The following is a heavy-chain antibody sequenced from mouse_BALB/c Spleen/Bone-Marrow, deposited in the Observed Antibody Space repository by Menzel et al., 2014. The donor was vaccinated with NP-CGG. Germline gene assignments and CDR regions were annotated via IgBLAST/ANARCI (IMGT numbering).Heavy chain of an antibody. CDR1: GFTFSSYG. CDR3: ARQAGGSGYFGY. V-gene: IGHV5-9-2*01. D-gene: IGHD1-1*01. CDR2: ISGGGSYT. J-gene: IGHJ2*01. Sequence: DVMLVESGGGLVKPGGSLKLSCAASGFTFSSYGMSWVRQTPEKRLEWVATISGGGSYTYYPDSVKGRFTISRDNAKNNLYLQMSSLRSEDTALYYCARQAGGSGYFGYWGQGTTLTVSS.